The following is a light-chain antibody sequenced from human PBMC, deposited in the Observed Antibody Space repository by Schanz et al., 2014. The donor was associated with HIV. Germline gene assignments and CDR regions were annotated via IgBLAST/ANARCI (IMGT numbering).Light chain of an antibody. J-gene: IGKJ2*01. Sequence: AIRMTQSPSSFSASTGDRVTITCRASQGISSYLAWYQQKPGKAPNLLIFATSTLQSGVPSRFSGSGSGTDFTLTISDLEPDDFAIYYCQQYSTYPYTFGQGTKLDIQ. CDR3: QQYSTYPYT. V-gene: IGKV1-8*01. CDR2: ATS. CDR1: QGISSY.